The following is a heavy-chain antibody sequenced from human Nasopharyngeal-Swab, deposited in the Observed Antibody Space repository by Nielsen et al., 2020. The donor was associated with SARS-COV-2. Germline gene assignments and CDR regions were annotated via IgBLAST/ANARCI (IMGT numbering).Heavy chain of an antibody. Sequence: WIRQPPGKGLEWIGYIYYSGSTYYNPSLKSRVTISVDTSKNQFSLKLSSVTAADTAVYYCARDGVVAATDAFDIRGQGTMVTVSS. CDR3: ARDGVVAATDAFDI. J-gene: IGHJ3*02. D-gene: IGHD2-15*01. V-gene: IGHV4-31*02. CDR2: IYYSGST.